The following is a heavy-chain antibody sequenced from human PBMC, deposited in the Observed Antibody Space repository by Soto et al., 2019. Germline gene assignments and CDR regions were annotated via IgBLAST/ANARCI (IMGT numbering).Heavy chain of an antibody. J-gene: IGHJ3*02. CDR2: IYSGGST. D-gene: IGHD5-12*01. Sequence: GGSLRLSCAASGFTVSSNYMSWVRQAPGKGLEWVSVIYSGGSTYYADSVKGRFTISRHNSKNTLYLQMNSLRAEDTAVYYCARVVGGYDSGAFDIWGQGKMVTVSS. V-gene: IGHV3-53*04. CDR3: ARVVGGYDSGAFDI. CDR1: GFTVSSNY.